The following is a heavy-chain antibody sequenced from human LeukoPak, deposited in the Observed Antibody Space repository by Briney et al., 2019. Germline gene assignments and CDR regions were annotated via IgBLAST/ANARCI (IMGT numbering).Heavy chain of an antibody. Sequence: SETLSLTCPVSGGSIKTNLSYCGWIRQPPGKGLEWIGSMFYSGNTFYNPSLKSRVTISADASKNQFSLQLSSVTAADTAVYYCARHTLVTAISTYNWFDPWGQGILVTVSS. CDR2: MFYSGNT. V-gene: IGHV4-39*01. J-gene: IGHJ5*02. CDR1: GGSIKTNLSY. CDR3: ARHTLVTAISTYNWFDP. D-gene: IGHD2-21*02.